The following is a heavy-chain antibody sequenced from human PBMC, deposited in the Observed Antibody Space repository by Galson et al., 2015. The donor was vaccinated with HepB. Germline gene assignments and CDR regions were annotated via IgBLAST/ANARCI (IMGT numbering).Heavy chain of an antibody. D-gene: IGHD3-10*01. CDR1: GYTFTSYD. V-gene: IGHV1-8*01. J-gene: IGHJ4*02. CDR2: MNPNSGNT. CDR3: ARDTYYGSGSYSY. Sequence: SVKVSCKASGYTFTSYDINSVRQATGQGLEWMGWMNPNSGNTGYAQKFQGRVTMTRNTSISTAYMELSSLRSEDTAVYYCARDTYYGSGSYSYWGQGTLVTVSS.